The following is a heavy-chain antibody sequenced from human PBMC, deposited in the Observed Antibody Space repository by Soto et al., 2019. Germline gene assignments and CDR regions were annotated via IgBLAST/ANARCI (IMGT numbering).Heavy chain of an antibody. CDR2: IYYSGST. V-gene: IGHV4-59*06. Sequence: PSETLSLTCTVSGGSISSYYWSWIRQHPGKGLEWIGYIYYSGSTYYNPSLKSRVTISVDTSKNQFSLKLSSVTAADTAVYYCARDRGGGGNYYYYMDVWGKGTTVTVSS. CDR1: GGSISSYY. CDR3: ARDRGGGGNYYYYMDV. J-gene: IGHJ6*03. D-gene: IGHD3-10*01.